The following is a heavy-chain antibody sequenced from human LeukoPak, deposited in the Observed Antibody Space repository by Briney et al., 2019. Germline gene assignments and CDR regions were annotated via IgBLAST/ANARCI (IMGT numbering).Heavy chain of an antibody. J-gene: IGHJ5*02. CDR1: GGSISSYY. CDR3: ARGLDTAMAYNWFDP. Sequence: SETLSLTCTVSGGSISSYYWSWIRQPPGKGLEWIGYIYYSGSTNYNPSLKSRVTISVDTSKNQFPLKLSSVTAADTAVYYCARGLDTAMAYNWFDPWGQGTLVTVSS. V-gene: IGHV4-59*01. CDR2: IYYSGST. D-gene: IGHD5-18*01.